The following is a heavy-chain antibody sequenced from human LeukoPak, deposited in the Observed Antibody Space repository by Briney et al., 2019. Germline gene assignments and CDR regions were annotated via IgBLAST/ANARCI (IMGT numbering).Heavy chain of an antibody. CDR3: TRRRDREAFDL. V-gene: IGHV3-74*01. Sequence: GGSLRLSCEASGFTLSNYWMYWVRQAPGKGLVWVSRIDNDGSSILYADPVRGRFTLSRDYAKNALYLQMNSLRADDTAVYYCTRRRDREAFDLWGQGTMVTVSS. J-gene: IGHJ3*01. CDR2: IDNDGSSI. D-gene: IGHD1-14*01. CDR1: GFTLSNYW.